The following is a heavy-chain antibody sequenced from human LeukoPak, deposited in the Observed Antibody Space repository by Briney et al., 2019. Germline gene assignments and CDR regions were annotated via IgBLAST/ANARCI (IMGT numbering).Heavy chain of an antibody. V-gene: IGHV3-23*01. J-gene: IGHJ4*02. CDR2: ITASGDST. CDR3: AKESFSCGRRSTTCPLDY. D-gene: IGHD2-2*01. Sequence: GGSLRLSCAASGFTFSDYGMSWVRQAPGKGLDWVSGITASGDSTYYADSVKGRFSISRDNSKNTLYLRMNSLRAEDTAVYFCAKESFSCGRRSTTCPLDYWGQGTLVTVSS. CDR1: GFTFSDYG.